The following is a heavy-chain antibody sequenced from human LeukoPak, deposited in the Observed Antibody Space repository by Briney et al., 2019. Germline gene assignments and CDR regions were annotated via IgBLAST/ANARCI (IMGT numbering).Heavy chain of an antibody. V-gene: IGHV4-34*01. J-gene: IGHJ3*02. D-gene: IGHD2-2*01. CDR2: INHSGST. Sequence: SETLSLTCAVYGGSFSGYYWSWIRQPPGKGLEWIGEINHSGSTNYNPSLKSRVTISVDTSKNQFSLKLSSVTAADTAVYYCAVVEEYRSSISCYDAFDIWGQGTMVTVSS. CDR3: AVVEEYRSSISCYDAFDI. CDR1: GGSFSGYY.